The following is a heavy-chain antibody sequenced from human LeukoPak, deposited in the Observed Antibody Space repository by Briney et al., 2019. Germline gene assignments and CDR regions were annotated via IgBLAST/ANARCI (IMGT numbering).Heavy chain of an antibody. CDR2: IRSKNYGGTT. CDR1: GFTFRDYA. Sequence: PGGSLRLSCTTSGFTFRDYAMSWVRQAPGKGLEWLGFIRSKNYGGTTDYAASVKGRFTISRDDSKNTLYLQMSNLKTEDTAVYYCITVSPDYYDGSDYYSQDYWGQGTLVTVSS. J-gene: IGHJ4*02. CDR3: ITVSPDYYDGSDYYSQDY. D-gene: IGHD3-22*01. V-gene: IGHV3-49*04.